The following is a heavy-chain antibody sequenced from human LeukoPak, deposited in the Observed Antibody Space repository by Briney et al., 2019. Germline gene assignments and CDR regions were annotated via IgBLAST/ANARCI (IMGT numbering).Heavy chain of an antibody. CDR3: AVWRGYVDFWSGPFDY. Sequence: ASLKVSCKAYGYTFTGYYMHWVRLAPGQWLEWMGWINPNNGGTKYEQKFQGRVTMTRDTSISTAYMELSRLRSDDTAVYYCAVWRGYVDFWSGPFDYWGQGALVTVSS. D-gene: IGHD3-3*01. V-gene: IGHV1-2*02. CDR2: INPNNGGT. CDR1: GYTFTGYY. J-gene: IGHJ4*02.